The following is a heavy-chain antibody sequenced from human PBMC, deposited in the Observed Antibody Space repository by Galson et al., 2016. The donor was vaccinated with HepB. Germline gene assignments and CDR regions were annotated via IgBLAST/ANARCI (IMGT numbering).Heavy chain of an antibody. D-gene: IGHD3-10*01. J-gene: IGHJ4*02. CDR3: AKRSPYYFDY. V-gene: IGHV3-23*01. CDR2: ISTAGGYA. Sequence: SLRLSCAASGFTFSSYAMGWLRRAPGKGLECVATISTAGGYAYYADSVKGRLTISRDTSKNTLYLQINSLRAEDTAIHDCAKRSPYYFDYWGQGTLVTVSS. CDR1: GFTFSSYA.